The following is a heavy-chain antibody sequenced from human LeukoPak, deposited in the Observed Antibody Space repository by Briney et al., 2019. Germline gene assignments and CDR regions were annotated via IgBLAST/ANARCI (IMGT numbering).Heavy chain of an antibody. V-gene: IGHV4-59*12. CDR2: MYYSGTT. CDR3: AGQVGARIRYYYTSGLDV. CDR1: GGSISSYY. Sequence: SETLSLACTVSGGSISSYYWSWIRQPPGKGLEWIGSMYYSGTTNYDPSFKSRVTISLDTSKNEFSLRLKSLTAADTAVYYCAGQVGARIRYYYTSGLDVWGQGTTVAVSS. D-gene: IGHD1-26*01. J-gene: IGHJ6*02.